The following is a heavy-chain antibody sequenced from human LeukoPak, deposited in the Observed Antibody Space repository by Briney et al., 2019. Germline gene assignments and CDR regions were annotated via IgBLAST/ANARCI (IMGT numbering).Heavy chain of an antibody. D-gene: IGHD3-9*01. Sequence: QSGGSLRLSCAASGFTFSSYAMSWVRQAPGKGLEWVSTISNSDDNTYYADSVKGRFTISRDNSKNTLYLQMNSLRAEDTAVYYCARDPSDYDILTGYYNWGQGTLVTVSS. V-gene: IGHV3-23*01. CDR3: ARDPSDYDILTGYYN. J-gene: IGHJ4*02. CDR2: ISNSDDNT. CDR1: GFTFSSYA.